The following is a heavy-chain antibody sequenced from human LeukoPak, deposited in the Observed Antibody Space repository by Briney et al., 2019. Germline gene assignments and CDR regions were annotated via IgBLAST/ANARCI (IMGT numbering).Heavy chain of an antibody. Sequence: SETLSLTCTVSGGSISSDYWSWIWQPPRKGLEWIGYIYTSGSTNYKPSLTSRVTISVDTPKNQFSLKLSSVTAADTAVYYCARHATSSYDFWSSYYTGYWFDPWGQGTLVTVSS. J-gene: IGHJ5*02. CDR2: IYTSGST. D-gene: IGHD3-3*01. V-gene: IGHV4-4*09. CDR1: GGSISSDY. CDR3: ARHATSSYDFWSSYYTGYWFDP.